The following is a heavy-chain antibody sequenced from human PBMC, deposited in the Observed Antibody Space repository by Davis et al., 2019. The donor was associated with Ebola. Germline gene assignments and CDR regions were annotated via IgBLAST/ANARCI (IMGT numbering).Heavy chain of an antibody. V-gene: IGHV3-53*01. CDR3: ARDLPGDSNGIDY. Sequence: GESLKISCAASGFIVSSTYMSWVRQAPGRGLEWISIIYAGGGTFHADSVKGRFTISRDNSKNTLYLEMNRLRADDTAVYYCARDLPGDSNGIDYWGQGTLVTVSS. CDR2: IYAGGGT. CDR1: GFIVSSTY. J-gene: IGHJ4*02. D-gene: IGHD3-22*01.